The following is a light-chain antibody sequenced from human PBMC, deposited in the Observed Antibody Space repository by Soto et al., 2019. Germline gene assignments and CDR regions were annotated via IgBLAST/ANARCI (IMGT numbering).Light chain of an antibody. CDR1: SSDVGGYNS. J-gene: IGLJ1*01. CDR3: SSFTSSITYV. V-gene: IGLV2-14*01. CDR2: DVT. Sequence: QSALTQPASVSGYPGQSITISCTGTSSDVGGYNSVSWYRQDPGKAHKLMIYDVTNRPSGVSNRFSGSKSGNTASLTISGLQAEDEADYYCSSFTSSITYVFGTGTKVTVL.